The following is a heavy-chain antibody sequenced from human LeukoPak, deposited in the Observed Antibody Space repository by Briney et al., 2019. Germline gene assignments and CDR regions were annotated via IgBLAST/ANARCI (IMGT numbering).Heavy chain of an antibody. CDR3: ARDGCGGDCYWGFDY. J-gene: IGHJ4*02. D-gene: IGHD2-21*02. Sequence: GGSLRLSCAASGFTFSSYAMHWVRQAPGKGLEWVAVISYDGSNKYYADSVKGRFTISRDNSKNTLYLQMNGLRAEDTAVYYCARDGCGGDCYWGFDYWGQGTLVTVSS. CDR2: ISYDGSNK. CDR1: GFTFSSYA. V-gene: IGHV3-30*04.